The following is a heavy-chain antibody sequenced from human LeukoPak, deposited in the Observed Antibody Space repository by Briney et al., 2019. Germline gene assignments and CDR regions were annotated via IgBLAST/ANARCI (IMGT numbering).Heavy chain of an antibody. CDR2: IYTSGSA. Sequence: SETLSLTCTVSGGSISTYYWTWIRQPAGKGLEWIGRIYTSGSANYNPSLKSRVTMSVDTSKNQFSLKLRSVTAADTAVYYCARSGDPPLDYWGQGTLVTVSS. CDR3: ARSGDPPLDY. V-gene: IGHV4-4*07. CDR1: GGSISTYY. J-gene: IGHJ4*02. D-gene: IGHD3-10*01.